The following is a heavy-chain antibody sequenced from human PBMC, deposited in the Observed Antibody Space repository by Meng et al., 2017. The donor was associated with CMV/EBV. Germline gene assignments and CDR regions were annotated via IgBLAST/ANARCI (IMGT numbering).Heavy chain of an antibody. Sequence: ESLKISCTVSGGSISSSSYYWGWSRQPPGKGLEWIGSIYYSGSTYYNPSLKSRVTISVDTSKNQFSLKLSSVTAADTAVYYCARVRETDIVVVPAANFDYWGQGTLVTVSS. D-gene: IGHD2-2*01. CDR2: IYYSGST. J-gene: IGHJ4*02. CDR1: GGSISSSSYY. V-gene: IGHV4-39*07. CDR3: ARVRETDIVVVPAANFDY.